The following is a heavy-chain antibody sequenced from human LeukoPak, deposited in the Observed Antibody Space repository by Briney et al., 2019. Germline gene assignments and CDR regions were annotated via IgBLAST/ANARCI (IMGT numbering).Heavy chain of an antibody. CDR2: IKQDGSEK. CDR3: ARIVPYSGSHWGLDY. D-gene: IGHD1-26*01. V-gene: IGHV3-7*01. Sequence: PGGSLRLSCAASGFTFSSYWMSWVRQAPGKGREWVANIKQDGSEKYYVDSVKGRFTISRDNAKNSLYLQMNSLRAEDTAVYYCARIVPYSGSHWGLDYWGQGTLVTVSS. J-gene: IGHJ4*02. CDR1: GFTFSSYW.